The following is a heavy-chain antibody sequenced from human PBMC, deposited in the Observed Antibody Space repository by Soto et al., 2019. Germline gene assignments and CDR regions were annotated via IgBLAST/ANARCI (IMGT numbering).Heavy chain of an antibody. CDR3: ARLDYDSSGFLDY. V-gene: IGHV3-33*01. J-gene: IGHJ4*02. D-gene: IGHD3-22*01. CDR1: GFTFSSYG. CDR2: IWYDGSNK. Sequence: GGSLRLSCAASGFTFSSYGMHWVRQAPGKGLEWVAVIWYDGSNKYYADSVKGRFTISRDNSKNTLYLQMNSLRAEDTAVYYCARLDYDSSGFLDYWGQGTLVTVSS.